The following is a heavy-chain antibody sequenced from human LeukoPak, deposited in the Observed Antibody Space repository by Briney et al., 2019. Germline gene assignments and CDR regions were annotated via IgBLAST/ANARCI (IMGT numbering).Heavy chain of an antibody. CDR2: IYTSGST. CDR1: GGSISSGSYY. CDR3: AREARAGDNVLLWFGEFWEGDAFDI. Sequence: PSETLSLTCTVSGGSISSGSYYWSWIRQPAGKGLEWIGRIYTSGSTNYNPSLKSRVTISVDTSKNQFSLKLGSVTAADTAVYYCAREARAGDNVLLWFGEFWEGDAFDIWGQGTMVTVSS. J-gene: IGHJ3*02. D-gene: IGHD3-10*01. V-gene: IGHV4-61*02.